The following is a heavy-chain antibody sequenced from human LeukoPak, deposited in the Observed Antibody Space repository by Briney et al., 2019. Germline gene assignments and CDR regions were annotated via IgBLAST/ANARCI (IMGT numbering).Heavy chain of an antibody. D-gene: IGHD3-16*01. J-gene: IGHJ6*02. CDR1: GFTFSDYW. CDR3: ARGGGLDV. CDR2: INHNGNVN. Sequence: GGSLRLSCAASGFTFSDYWMTWVRQAPGKGLEWVASINHNGNVNYYVDSVKGRFTISRDNAKNSLYLQMSNLRAEDTAVYFCARGGGLDVWGQGATVTVSS. V-gene: IGHV3-7*03.